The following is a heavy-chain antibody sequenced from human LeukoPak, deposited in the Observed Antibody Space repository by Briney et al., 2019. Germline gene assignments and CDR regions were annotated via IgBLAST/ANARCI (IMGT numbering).Heavy chain of an antibody. V-gene: IGHV3-74*01. J-gene: IGHJ4*02. CDR2: INSDGSST. CDR1: GFTFSSYW. D-gene: IGHD3-3*01. CDR3: ARGGAYYDFWSGYYVSDEEKYYFDY. Sequence: PGGSLRLSCAASGFTFSSYWMHWVRQAPGKGLVWVSRINSDGSSTSYADSVKGRFTISRGNAKNTLYLQMNSLRAEDTAVYYCARGGAYYDFWSGYYVSDEEKYYFDYWGQGTLVTVSS.